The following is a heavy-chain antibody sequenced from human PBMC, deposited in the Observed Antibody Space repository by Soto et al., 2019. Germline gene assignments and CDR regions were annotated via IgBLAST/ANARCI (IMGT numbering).Heavy chain of an antibody. CDR2: IYSGGST. Sequence: EVPLVETGGGLIQPGGSLRLSCAASGFTVSSNYMSWVRQAPGKGLEWVSVIYSGGSTYYADSVRGRFTISRDNSKNTLYLQMKSLRAEDTAVYYCARDPPATRNGMDVWGQGTTVTVSS. CDR3: ARDPPATRNGMDV. CDR1: GFTVSSNY. J-gene: IGHJ6*02. V-gene: IGHV3-53*02.